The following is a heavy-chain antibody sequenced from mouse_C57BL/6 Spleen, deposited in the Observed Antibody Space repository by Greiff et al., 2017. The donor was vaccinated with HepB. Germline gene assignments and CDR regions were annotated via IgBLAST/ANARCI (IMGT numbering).Heavy chain of an antibody. CDR2: IYPGSGST. J-gene: IGHJ2*01. CDR1: GYTFTSYW. D-gene: IGHD2-4*01. Sequence: VQLQQPGAELVKPGASVKMSCKASGYTFTSYWITWVKQRPGQGLEWIGDIYPGSGSTNYNEKFKSKATLTVDTSSSTAYMQLSSLTSEDSAVYYCARGGSTMITTNYFDYWGQGTTLTVSS. V-gene: IGHV1-55*01. CDR3: ARGGSTMITTNYFDY.